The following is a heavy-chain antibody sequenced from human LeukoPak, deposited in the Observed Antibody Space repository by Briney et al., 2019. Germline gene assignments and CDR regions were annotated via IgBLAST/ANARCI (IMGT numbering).Heavy chain of an antibody. D-gene: IGHD3-22*01. J-gene: IGHJ4*02. Sequence: PGGSLRLSCSASGFTFSSYGMHWVRQAPGKGLEWVAVISYDGSNKYYADSVKGRFTISRDNSKNTLYLQMNSLRAEDTAVYYCAKEPWGHYYDSSGYGGYFDYWGQGTLVTVSS. CDR3: AKEPWGHYYDSSGYGGYFDY. CDR2: ISYDGSNK. CDR1: GFTFSSYG. V-gene: IGHV3-30*18.